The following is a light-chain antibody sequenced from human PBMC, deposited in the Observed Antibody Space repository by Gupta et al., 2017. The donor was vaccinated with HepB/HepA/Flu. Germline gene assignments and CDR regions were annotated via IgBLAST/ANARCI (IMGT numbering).Light chain of an antibody. CDR3: QQYVSWT. Sequence: DIQMTQSPSTLSASVGDTVTISCRASQSISNWLAWYQQKPGKAPKLLIYKASTLESGVPSRFSGSGSVTEVTLTISSLQPDDFATYYCQQYVSWTFGQGTKVEI. V-gene: IGKV1-5*03. J-gene: IGKJ1*01. CDR2: KAS. CDR1: QSISNW.